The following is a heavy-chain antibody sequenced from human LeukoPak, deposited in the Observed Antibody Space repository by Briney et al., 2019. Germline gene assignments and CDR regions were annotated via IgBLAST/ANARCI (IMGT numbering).Heavy chain of an antibody. D-gene: IGHD6-19*01. CDR3: AIDLRRLQWLGHDAFDI. Sequence: ASVKVSCKASGYTFTSYGISWVRQAPGQGLEWMGWISAYNGNTNYAQKLQGRVTMTTDTSTSTAYMELRSLRSDDTAVYYCAIDLRRLQWLGHDAFDIWGQGTMVTVSS. J-gene: IGHJ3*02. CDR1: GYTFTSYG. CDR2: ISAYNGNT. V-gene: IGHV1-18*01.